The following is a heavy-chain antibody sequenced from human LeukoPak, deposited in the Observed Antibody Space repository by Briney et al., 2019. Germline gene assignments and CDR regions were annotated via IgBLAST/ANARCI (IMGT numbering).Heavy chain of an antibody. V-gene: IGHV4-38-2*02. J-gene: IGHJ6*03. CDR2: IYHSGST. CDR3: ARDWHYDIFTGYSFPMDV. Sequence: AETLSLTCTVSGYSISSGYYWGWIRQPPGQGLEWIWSIYHSGSTYYNPSLKSRVTISVDTSKNQFSLKLSSVTAADTAVYYCARDWHYDIFTGYSFPMDVWGKGTTVTVSS. D-gene: IGHD3-9*01. CDR1: GYSISSGYY.